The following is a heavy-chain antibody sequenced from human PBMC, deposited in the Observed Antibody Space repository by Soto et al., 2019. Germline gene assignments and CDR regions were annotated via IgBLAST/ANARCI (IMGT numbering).Heavy chain of an antibody. V-gene: IGHV3-30*18. CDR3: AKGSVGTSDY. CDR1: GFTFSSYG. CDR2: ISYDGSNK. J-gene: IGHJ4*02. Sequence: QVQLVESGGGVVQPGRSLRLSCAASGFTFSSYGMHWVRQAPGKGLEWVAVISYDGSNKYYADSVKGRFTISRDNSKNTLDLQMNSLRAEDTAVYYCAKGSVGTSDYWGQGTLVTVSS.